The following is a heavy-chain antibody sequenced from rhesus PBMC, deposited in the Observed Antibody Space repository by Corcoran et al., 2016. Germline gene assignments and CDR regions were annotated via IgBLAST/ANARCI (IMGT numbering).Heavy chain of an antibody. J-gene: IGHJ4*01. CDR1: GFSLSTSGMG. V-gene: IGHV2S1*01. D-gene: IGHD5-24*01. CDR2: IYWDDDK. Sequence: QVTLMESGPALVKHTQTLTLTCTFSGFSLSTSGMGVGWIRQPPGNDLEWLANIYWDDDKDYNTSQTSSLTIYKDTSKNLVVLRMTNMDPLDTATYFCSRVPPPYSPYSFDYWGQGVLVTVSS. CDR3: SRVPPPYSPYSFDY.